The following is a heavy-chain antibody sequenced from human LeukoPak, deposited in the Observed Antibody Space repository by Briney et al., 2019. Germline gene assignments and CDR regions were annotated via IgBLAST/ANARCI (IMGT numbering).Heavy chain of an antibody. CDR1: GFTFSSYS. J-gene: IGHJ3*02. V-gene: IGHV3-23*01. D-gene: IGHD3-22*01. CDR2: MSVSGSST. CDR3: AKNHDSNGYHTDDAFDI. Sequence: GGSLRLFCAASGFTFSSYSMNWVRQAPGKGLEWVSVMSVSGSSTYYADSVKGRFTISRDSSKITLYLQMNSLRAEDTAIYYCAKNHDSNGYHTDDAFDIWGQRTMVTVSS.